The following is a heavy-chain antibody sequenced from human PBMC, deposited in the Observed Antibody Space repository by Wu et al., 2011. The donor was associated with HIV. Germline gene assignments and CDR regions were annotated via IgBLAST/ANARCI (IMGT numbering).Heavy chain of an antibody. CDR3: ARGPGEHYYYYYYMDV. D-gene: IGHD1-26*01. V-gene: IGHV1-8*01. J-gene: IGHJ6*03. CDR1: GYIFTTND. CDR2: MNPNSANT. Sequence: QVQLVQSGAEVKKPGASVKVSCKASGYIFTTNDIIWVRQATGQGLEWMGWMNPNSANTGYAQKFQDRVTMTRDTSTSTAYMELSRLRYDDTAVYYCARGPGEHYYYYYYMDVWGKGTTVTVSS.